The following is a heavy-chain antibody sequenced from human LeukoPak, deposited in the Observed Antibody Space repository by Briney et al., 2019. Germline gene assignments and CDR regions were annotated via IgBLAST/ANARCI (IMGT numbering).Heavy chain of an antibody. CDR2: ISGSGGST. V-gene: IGHV3-23*01. CDR3: ARRAGAYSHPYDY. D-gene: IGHD4/OR15-4a*01. J-gene: IGHJ4*02. CDR1: GFTFSSYA. Sequence: GGSLRLSCAASGFTFSSYAMSWVRQAPGKGLEWVSAISGSGGSTYYADSVKGRFTISRDNAKNTLYLQMNSLRAEDTAVYYCARRAGAYSHPYDYWGQGTLVTVSS.